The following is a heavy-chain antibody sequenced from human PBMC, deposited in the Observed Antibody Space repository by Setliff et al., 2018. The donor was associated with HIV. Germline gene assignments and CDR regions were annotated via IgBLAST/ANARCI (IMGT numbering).Heavy chain of an antibody. CDR2: INHSGST. CDR3: ARVSGVAVIGAGYYFDY. Sequence: SETLSLTCTVYGGSFSGYFWSWIRQTPGKGLEWIGEINHSGSTNYNPSLKSRVTISVDTSNNQFSLKLNSVTAADTAVYYCARVSGVAVIGAGYYFDYWGQGRWSPSPQ. J-gene: IGHJ4*02. V-gene: IGHV4-34*01. D-gene: IGHD3-22*01. CDR1: GGSFSGYF.